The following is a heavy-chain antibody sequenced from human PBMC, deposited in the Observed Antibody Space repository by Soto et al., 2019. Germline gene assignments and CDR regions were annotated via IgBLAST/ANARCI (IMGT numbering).Heavy chain of an antibody. Sequence: GGSLRLSCAASGFTFSSYDMHWVRQATGKGLEWVSAIGTAGDTYYPGSVKGRFTISRENAKNSLYLQMNSLRAGDTAVYYCARGSTGYYFDYWGQGTLVTVSS. V-gene: IGHV3-13*01. J-gene: IGHJ4*02. CDR3: ARGSTGYYFDY. CDR2: IGTAGDT. CDR1: GFTFSSYD.